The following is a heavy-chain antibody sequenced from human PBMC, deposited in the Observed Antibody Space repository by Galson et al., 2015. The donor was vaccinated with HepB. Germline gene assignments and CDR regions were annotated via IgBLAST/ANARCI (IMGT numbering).Heavy chain of an antibody. CDR1: GGTFSSYA. Sequence: SVKVSCKASGGTFSSYAISWVRQAPGQGLEWMGGIIPIFGTANYAQKFQGRVTITADESTSTAYMELSSLRSEDTAVYYCARVQYYDSSGYRGAFDIWGQGTMVTVSS. CDR2: IIPIFGTA. J-gene: IGHJ3*02. V-gene: IGHV1-69*13. CDR3: ARVQYYDSSGYRGAFDI. D-gene: IGHD3-22*01.